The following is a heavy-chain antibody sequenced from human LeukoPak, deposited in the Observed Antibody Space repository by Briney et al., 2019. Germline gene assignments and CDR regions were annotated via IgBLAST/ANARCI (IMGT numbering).Heavy chain of an antibody. CDR2: IFSTDKT. Sequence: GGSLRLTCAASGITVSTNYINWVRQAPGKGLEWVSVIFSTDKTNYADSVQGRFTISRDPSKNTVYLQMNSLRGEDTAVYYCAREIGYYFDNHSSRLRGRFDVWGTGTTVIVSS. CDR1: GITVSTNY. V-gene: IGHV3-53*01. CDR3: AREIGYYFDNHSSRLRGRFDV. D-gene: IGHD3-22*01. J-gene: IGHJ6*04.